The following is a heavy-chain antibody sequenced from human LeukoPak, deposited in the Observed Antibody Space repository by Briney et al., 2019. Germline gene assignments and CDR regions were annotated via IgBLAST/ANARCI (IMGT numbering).Heavy chain of an antibody. CDR2: SSDSGGRT. Sequence: GGSLRLSCAVSGITLSNYGMSWVRQAPGKGLEWVAGSSDSGGRTNYADSVKGRFTISRDNPKNTLYLQMNSLRAEDTAVYFCAKRGVVIRVILVGFHKEAYYFDSWGQGALVTVSS. J-gene: IGHJ4*02. D-gene: IGHD3-22*01. V-gene: IGHV3-23*01. CDR3: AKRGVVIRVILVGFHKEAYYFDS. CDR1: GITLSNYG.